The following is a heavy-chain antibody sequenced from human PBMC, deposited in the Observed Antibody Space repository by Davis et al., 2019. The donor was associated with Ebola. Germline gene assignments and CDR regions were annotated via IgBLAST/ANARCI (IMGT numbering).Heavy chain of an antibody. Sequence: GESLKISCAASGFTFSNYWMSWVRQAPGRGLEWVANIQQDGSEKFYVDSVKGRFTISRDDSKNTLYLQMNSLRVDDTAVYFCARDGPNYDVDYWGQGTLVTVSA. CDR2: IQQDGSEK. J-gene: IGHJ4*02. CDR3: ARDGPNYDVDY. CDR1: GFTFSNYW. D-gene: IGHD3-22*01. V-gene: IGHV3-7*03.